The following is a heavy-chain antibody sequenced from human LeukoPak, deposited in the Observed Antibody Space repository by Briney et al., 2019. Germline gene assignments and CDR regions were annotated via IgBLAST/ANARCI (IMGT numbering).Heavy chain of an antibody. CDR3: ASLIVGATSADAFDI. V-gene: IGHV3-7*01. Sequence: PGGSLRLSCAVSGFTFSSYWMSWYRQAPGKGLEWVANIKQDGSEKYYVDSVKGRFTISRDNAKNSLNLQMNCLRTEDTAVYYCASLIVGATSADAFDIWGQGTMVTVSS. CDR2: IKQDGSEK. D-gene: IGHD1-26*01. J-gene: IGHJ3*02. CDR1: GFTFSSYW.